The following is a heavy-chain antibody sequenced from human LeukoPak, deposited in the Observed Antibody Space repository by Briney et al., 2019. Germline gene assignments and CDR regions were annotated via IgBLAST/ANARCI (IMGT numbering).Heavy chain of an antibody. CDR1: RGSISGDH. D-gene: IGHD1-26*01. J-gene: IGHJ4*02. CDR3: ARLVDGISTRLDY. Sequence: PSETLSLTCTVSRGSISGDHWSWIRQPPGKGLEWIGYIYYRGSAKYNPSLKSRVTITVDTSKNQVSLKLSSVTAADMAVYYCARLVDGISTRLDYWGQGILVTVSS. V-gene: IGHV4-59*08. CDR2: IYYRGSA.